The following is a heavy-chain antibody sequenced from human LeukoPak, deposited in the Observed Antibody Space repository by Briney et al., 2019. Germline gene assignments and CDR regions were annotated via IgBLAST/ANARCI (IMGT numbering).Heavy chain of an antibody. V-gene: IGHV4-59*01. Sequence: SETLSLTCIVSGDSISSYYWSWIRQSPGKGLEWIGYIYYSGSTNYNPSLRSRVTISIDMSRNQFSLRLTSVTAADTAVYYCVRDHRPYHYYGMDVWGQGTTVTVSS. J-gene: IGHJ6*02. CDR3: VRDHRPYHYYGMDV. CDR1: GDSISSYY. D-gene: IGHD3-10*01. CDR2: IYYSGST.